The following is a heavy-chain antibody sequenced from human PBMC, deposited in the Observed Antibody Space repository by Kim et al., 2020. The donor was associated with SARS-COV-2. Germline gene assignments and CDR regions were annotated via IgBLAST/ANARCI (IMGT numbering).Heavy chain of an antibody. V-gene: IGHV4-31*11. CDR2: IYDSGNA. D-gene: IGHD5-12*01. J-gene: IGHJ4*02. CDR1: GGSISADDSY. Sequence: SETLSLTCDVSGGSISADDSYWSWIRQYPGKGLEWIGTIYDSGNAHYNPSLKSRVTISVDTSKNQFSLRMNSVSAADTAVYYCASGRQPLRLPTLGWGQGTLVTVSS. CDR3: ASGRQPLRLPTLG.